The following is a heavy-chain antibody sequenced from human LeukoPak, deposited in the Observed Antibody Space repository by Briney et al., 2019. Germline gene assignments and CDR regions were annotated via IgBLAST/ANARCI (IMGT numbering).Heavy chain of an antibody. J-gene: IGHJ4*02. CDR3: GKSRVGGSLHSYDY. Sequence: GESLKISCKASGYRVMDYWIGWVRQTPGKGLEWMGIIYFDDSDTRYSPPFDGQVIISGDKSTATAYLQWSSLKTSDTAIYYCGKSRVGGSLHSYDYWGQGTRVTVSS. CDR1: GYRVMDYW. D-gene: IGHD4-23*01. V-gene: IGHV5-51*03. CDR2: IYFDDSDT.